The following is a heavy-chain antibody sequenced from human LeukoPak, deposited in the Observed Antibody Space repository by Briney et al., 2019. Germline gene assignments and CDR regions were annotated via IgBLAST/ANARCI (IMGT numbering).Heavy chain of an antibody. CDR1: GFAFSTYA. CDR3: AKEGDFWSGYYGYYYYYYGMDV. Sequence: GGSLRLSCAASGFAFSTYAMHWVRQAPGKGLEWVAVISYDGSVKYYADSVKGRFTISRDNSKNTLYLQMNSLRSDTAVYYCAKEGDFWSGYYGYYYYYYGMDVWGQGTTVTVSS. CDR2: ISYDGSVK. J-gene: IGHJ6*02. V-gene: IGHV3-30-3*02. D-gene: IGHD3-3*01.